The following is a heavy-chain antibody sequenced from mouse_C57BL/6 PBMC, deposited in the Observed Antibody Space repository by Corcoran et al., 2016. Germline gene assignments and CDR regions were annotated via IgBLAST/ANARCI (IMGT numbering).Heavy chain of an antibody. CDR2: ISYDGSN. CDR1: GYSITSGYY. J-gene: IGHJ1*03. Sequence: DVQLQESGPGLVKPSQSLPLTCSVTGYSITSGYYWNWIRQFPGNKLEWMGYISYDGSNNYNPSLKNRISITRDTSKNQFFLKLNSVTTEDTATYYCARSYDGYWYFDVWGTGTTVTVSS. V-gene: IGHV3-6*01. CDR3: ARSYDGYWYFDV. D-gene: IGHD2-3*01.